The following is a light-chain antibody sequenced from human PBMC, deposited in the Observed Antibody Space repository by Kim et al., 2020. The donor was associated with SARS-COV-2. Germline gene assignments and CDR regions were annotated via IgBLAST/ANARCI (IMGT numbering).Light chain of an antibody. Sequence: NFMLTQSHSVSESPGKTVAICWSRSGGSIDSNYVQWYQQRPGSAPTTVIYEDDQRPSGVPDRFSGSVDSSSNSASLTISGLETEDEADYYCQSYDYTNVVFGGGTKVTVL. CDR2: EDD. CDR3: QSYDYTNVV. V-gene: IGLV6-57*03. J-gene: IGLJ2*01. CDR1: GGSIDSNY.